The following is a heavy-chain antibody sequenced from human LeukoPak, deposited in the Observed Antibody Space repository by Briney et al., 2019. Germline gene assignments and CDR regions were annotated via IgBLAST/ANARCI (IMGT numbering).Heavy chain of an antibody. CDR2: ISYDGSNK. CDR3: ARDPNPRYCSSTSCYGWFDP. D-gene: IGHD2-2*01. J-gene: IGHJ5*02. Sequence: GGSLRLSCAASGFTFSYYWMSWVRQAPGKGLEWVAVISYDGSNKYYADSVKGRFTISRDNSKNTLYLQMNSLRAEDTAVYYCARDPNPRYCSSTSCYGWFDPWGQGTLVTVSS. V-gene: IGHV3-30*03. CDR1: GFTFSYYW.